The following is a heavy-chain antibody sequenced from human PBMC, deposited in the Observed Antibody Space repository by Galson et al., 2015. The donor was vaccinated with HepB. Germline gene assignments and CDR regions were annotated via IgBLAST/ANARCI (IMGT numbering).Heavy chain of an antibody. V-gene: IGHV3-74*01. CDR2: INPDGTIT. D-gene: IGHD1-26*01. CDR3: VSLGGRSTIDV. J-gene: IGHJ6*02. CDR1: EFNFRAYW. Sequence: SLGLSCAVSEFNFRAYWMYWVRQAPGKGLVCVSGINPDGTITAYADSVKGRFTISKDNVKDTLYLHMNSLRAEDTAVYYCVSLGGRSTIDVWGQGTTVTVSS.